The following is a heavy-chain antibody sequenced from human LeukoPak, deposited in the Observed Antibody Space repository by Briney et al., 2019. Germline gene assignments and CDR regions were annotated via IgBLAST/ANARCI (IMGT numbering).Heavy chain of an antibody. V-gene: IGHV3-23*01. CDR2: IIGSGSST. J-gene: IGHJ5*02. CDR1: GFSFSDYW. Sequence: GGSLRLSCAASGFSFSDYWMSWVRQPPGKGLQWVAVIIGSGSSTYYADSVKGRFTISRDNARNTLYLQMNSLRAEDTAVYYCARWYYYETSGLYYGSFDNWGQGTLVTVSS. D-gene: IGHD3-22*01. CDR3: ARWYYYETSGLYYGSFDN.